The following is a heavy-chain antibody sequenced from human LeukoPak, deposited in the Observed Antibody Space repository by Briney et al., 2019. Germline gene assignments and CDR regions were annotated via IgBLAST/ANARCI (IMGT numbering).Heavy chain of an antibody. J-gene: IGHJ4*02. CDR2: INHSGST. Sequence: SSETLSLTCAVYGGSFSGYYWSWIRQPPGKGLEWIGEINHSGSTNYNPSLKSRVTISVDTSKNQFSLKLSSVTAADTAVYYCASRKLHYYDSRNFDYWGQGTLVTVSS. CDR3: ASRKLHYYDSRNFDY. CDR1: GGSFSGYY. D-gene: IGHD3-22*01. V-gene: IGHV4-34*01.